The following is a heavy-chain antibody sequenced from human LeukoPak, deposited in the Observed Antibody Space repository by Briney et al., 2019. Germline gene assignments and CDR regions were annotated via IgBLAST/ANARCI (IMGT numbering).Heavy chain of an antibody. CDR2: INPNSGGT. V-gene: IGHV1-2*02. Sequence: ASVKVSCKASGYTFTGYYMHWVRQAPGQGLEWMGWINPNSGGTNYAQKFQGRVTMTRDTSISTAYMELSRLRSDDTAVYYCARGPPRIMLTFGGVTLFDYWGQGTLVTVSS. J-gene: IGHJ4*02. D-gene: IGHD3-16*01. CDR3: ARGPPRIMLTFGGVTLFDY. CDR1: GYTFTGYY.